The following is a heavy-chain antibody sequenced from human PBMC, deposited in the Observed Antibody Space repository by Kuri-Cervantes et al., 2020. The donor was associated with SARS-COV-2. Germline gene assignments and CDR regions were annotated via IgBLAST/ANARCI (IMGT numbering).Heavy chain of an antibody. J-gene: IGHJ3*02. CDR1: GFTFSSYA. CDR2: ISYDGSNK. D-gene: IGHD5-24*01. CDR3: ARARAGGYNDAFDI. V-gene: IGHV3-30-3*01. Sequence: GESLKISCAASGFTFSSYAMHWVRQAPGKGLEWVAVISYDGSNKYYADSVKGRFTISRDNSKNTLYLQMNSLRAEDTAVYYCARARAGGYNDAFDIWGQGTMVTVSS.